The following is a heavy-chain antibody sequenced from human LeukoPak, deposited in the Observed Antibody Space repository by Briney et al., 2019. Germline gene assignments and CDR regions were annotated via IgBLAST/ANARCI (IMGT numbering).Heavy chain of an antibody. CDR1: GFTFSSYA. V-gene: IGHV3-23*01. CDR2: ISGSGVST. CDR3: AKVQGSSWYDIFGLDV. J-gene: IGHJ6*02. D-gene: IGHD6-13*01. Sequence: GGSLRLSCAASGFTFSSYAMSWVRQAPGRGLEWVSVISGSGVSTYHADSVKGRFTISRDNSKNTLYLQMNSLRAEDTAVYYCAKVQGSSWYDIFGLDVWGQGTTVTVSS.